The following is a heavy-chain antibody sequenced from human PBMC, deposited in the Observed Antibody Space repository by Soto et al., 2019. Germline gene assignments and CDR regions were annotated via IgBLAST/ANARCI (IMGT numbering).Heavy chain of an antibody. D-gene: IGHD1-26*01. CDR3: ARGRGGTYDAFDI. J-gene: IGHJ3*02. CDR1: YGSIGTYF. CDR2: IYYSGTT. Sequence: PSATLSLTCTVSYGSIGTYFWSWIRQPPGKGLEWIGYIYYSGTTNYNPSLKSRVTIFLGTSKNQFSLRLSSVTAADTAVYYCARGRGGTYDAFDIWGQGTLVTVSS. V-gene: IGHV4-59*01.